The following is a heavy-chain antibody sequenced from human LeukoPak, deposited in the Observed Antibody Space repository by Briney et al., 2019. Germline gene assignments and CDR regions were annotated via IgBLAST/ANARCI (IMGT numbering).Heavy chain of an antibody. J-gene: IGHJ4*02. Sequence: PGGSLRLSCAASGFTFSNYAMSWVRQAPGKGLEWVSAISGSGGSTYYADSVKGRFTISRANSKNTLYLQMNSLRAEDTAVYYCAKAVAGTRDYWGQGTLVTVSS. V-gene: IGHV3-23*01. CDR2: ISGSGGST. D-gene: IGHD6-19*01. CDR3: AKAVAGTRDY. CDR1: GFTFSNYA.